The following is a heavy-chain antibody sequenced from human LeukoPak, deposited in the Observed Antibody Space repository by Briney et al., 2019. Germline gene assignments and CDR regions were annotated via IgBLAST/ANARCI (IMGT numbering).Heavy chain of an antibody. D-gene: IGHD3-9*01. CDR2: ISFDGSNK. CDR3: ARGIYYDILTAPPDS. Sequence: GRSLRLSCAASGFSFSTSVMPWVRQAPGKGLEWVTLISFDGSNKYYADSVKGRFTISRDNSKDRLYLQMNGLRPDDTAVYYCARGIYYDILTAPPDSWGQGPLVTVS. J-gene: IGHJ4*02. CDR1: GFSFSTSV. V-gene: IGHV3-30*04.